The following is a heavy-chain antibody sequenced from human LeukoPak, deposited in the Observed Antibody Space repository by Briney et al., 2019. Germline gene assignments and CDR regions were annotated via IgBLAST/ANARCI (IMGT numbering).Heavy chain of an antibody. Sequence: PGGSLRLSCAASGFTFSSYAMSWVRQAPGKGLEWVSAISGSGGSTYYADSVKGRFTISRDNSKNTLYLQMNSLRAEDTAVYYCAKRGYSYGTDLQYYYGMDVWGQGTTVTVSS. D-gene: IGHD5-18*01. V-gene: IGHV3-23*01. J-gene: IGHJ6*02. CDR1: GFTFSSYA. CDR3: AKRGYSYGTDLQYYYGMDV. CDR2: ISGSGGST.